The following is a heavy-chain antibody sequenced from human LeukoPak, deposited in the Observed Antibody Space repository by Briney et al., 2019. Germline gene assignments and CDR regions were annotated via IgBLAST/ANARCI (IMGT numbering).Heavy chain of an antibody. CDR1: GFTFSSYA. V-gene: IGHV3-30-3*01. CDR2: ISCDGSNK. J-gene: IGHJ4*02. D-gene: IGHD6-13*01. CDR3: AREGGIAAAGIDY. Sequence: GGSLRLSCAASGFTFSSYAMHWVRQAPGKGLEWVAVISCDGSNKYYADSVKGRFTISRDNSKNTLYLQMNSLRAEDTAVYYCAREGGIAAAGIDYWGQGTLVTVSS.